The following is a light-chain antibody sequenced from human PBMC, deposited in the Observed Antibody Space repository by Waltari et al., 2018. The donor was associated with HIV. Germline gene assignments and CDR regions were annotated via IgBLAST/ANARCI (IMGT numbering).Light chain of an antibody. Sequence: QMTQSPSILSASVGDRVTITCRASPTISSRLACYQQKLGKAPNLLFYKASNLKRGVPSRFTGSGSGTDYTLTISSLQPDDSATYYCRQYQSYSQTFGQGTKLEIK. J-gene: IGKJ2*01. CDR3: RQYQSYSQT. V-gene: IGKV1-5*03. CDR1: PTISSR. CDR2: KAS.